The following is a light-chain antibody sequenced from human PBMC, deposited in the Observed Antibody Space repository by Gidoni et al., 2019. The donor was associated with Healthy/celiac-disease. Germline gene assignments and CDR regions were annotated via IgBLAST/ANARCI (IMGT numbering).Light chain of an antibody. J-gene: IGLJ2*01. Sequence: QSVLTQPPSASGTPGQRVTIACSGSSSNIGSKPVNWYQQLPGTAPKLLIYSKNKRPSGVTDRFSGSKSGTSASLAISGLQSEDEADYYCAAWDDSLNGPVFGGGTKLTVL. V-gene: IGLV1-44*01. CDR1: SSNIGSKP. CDR3: AAWDDSLNGPV. CDR2: SKN.